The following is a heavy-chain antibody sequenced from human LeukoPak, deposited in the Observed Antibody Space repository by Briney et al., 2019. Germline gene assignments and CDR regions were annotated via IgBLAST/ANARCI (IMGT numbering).Heavy chain of an antibody. CDR2: IYHGGTT. J-gene: IGHJ4*02. Sequence: SQTLSLTCTVSGFSIGGGYYWAWIRQPPGKGLEWIGTIYHGGTTYYPPSLDSRVTISLDSSKNQFSLNLTSVTAADTAIYYCARHPLETRNNTAMSRLAFDYWGQGTLVTVSS. CDR3: ARHPLETRNNTAMSRLAFDY. D-gene: IGHD5-18*01. CDR1: GFSIGGGYY. V-gene: IGHV4-38-2*02.